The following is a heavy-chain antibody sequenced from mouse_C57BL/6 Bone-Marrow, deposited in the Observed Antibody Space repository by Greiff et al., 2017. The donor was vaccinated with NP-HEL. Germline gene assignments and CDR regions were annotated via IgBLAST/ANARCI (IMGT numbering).Heavy chain of an antibody. CDR3: ATYSNQYYYAMDY. V-gene: IGHV5-6*01. CDR1: GFTFSSYG. Sequence: EVQLVESGGDLVKPGGSLKLSCAASGFTFSSYGMSWVRQTPDKRLEWVATISSGGSYTYYPDSVKGRFTISRDNAKNTLYLQMSSLKSEDTAMYYCATYSNQYYYAMDYWGQGTSVTVSS. CDR2: ISSGGSYT. D-gene: IGHD2-5*01. J-gene: IGHJ4*01.